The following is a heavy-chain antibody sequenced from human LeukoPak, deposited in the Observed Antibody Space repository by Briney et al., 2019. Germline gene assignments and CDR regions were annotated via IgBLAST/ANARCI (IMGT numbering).Heavy chain of an antibody. CDR2: IYSGGST. CDR1: GFTFSTYG. Sequence: GGSLRLSCEGSGFTFSTYGMSWVRQAPGKGLEWVSVIYSGGSTYYADSVKGRFTISRDNSKNTLYLQMNSLRAEDTAVYYCARAGLYSGSGLDYWGQGTLVTVSS. CDR3: ARAGLYSGSGLDY. J-gene: IGHJ4*02. D-gene: IGHD5-12*01. V-gene: IGHV3-53*01.